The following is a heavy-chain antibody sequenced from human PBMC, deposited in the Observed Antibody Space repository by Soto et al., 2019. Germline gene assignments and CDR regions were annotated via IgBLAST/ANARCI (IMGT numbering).Heavy chain of an antibody. CDR3: ARSSQSTVNTFDY. CDR2: IYYSGST. CDR1: GGSISSGGYY. Sequence: PSETLSLICTVSGGSISSGGYYWSWIRQHPGKGLEWIGYIYYSGSTYYNPSLKSRVTISVDTSKNQSSLKLSSVTAADTAVYYCARSSQSTVNTFDYWGQGTLVTVSS. D-gene: IGHD4-17*01. J-gene: IGHJ4*02. V-gene: IGHV4-31*03.